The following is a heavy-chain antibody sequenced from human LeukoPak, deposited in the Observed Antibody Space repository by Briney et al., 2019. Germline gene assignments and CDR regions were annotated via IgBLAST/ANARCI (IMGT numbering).Heavy chain of an antibody. CDR2: ISGSGGST. CDR3: ARDKGNWFDA. CDR1: GFTFSSYA. V-gene: IGHV3-23*01. J-gene: IGHJ5*02. Sequence: GGSLRLSCAASGFTFSSYAMSWVRQAPGKGLEWVSVISGSGGSTYYADSVKGRFTISRDTSKNTLYLQMNSLRGEDTAVYYCARDKGNWFDAWGQGTLVTVSS.